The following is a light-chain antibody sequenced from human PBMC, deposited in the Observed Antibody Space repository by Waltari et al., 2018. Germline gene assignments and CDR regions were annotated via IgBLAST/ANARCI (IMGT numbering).Light chain of an antibody. CDR2: KAS. CDR1: QSINSW. V-gene: IGKV1-5*03. CDR3: QQYNNYPWT. Sequence: DIKMTQSPPTLSASVGDRVTITCRASQSINSWLAWYQQKPGKAPNLLIYKASSLESGVPSRFSGSASGTEFTLTISSLQPDDFATYYCQQYNNYPWTFGQGTKEEI. J-gene: IGKJ1*01.